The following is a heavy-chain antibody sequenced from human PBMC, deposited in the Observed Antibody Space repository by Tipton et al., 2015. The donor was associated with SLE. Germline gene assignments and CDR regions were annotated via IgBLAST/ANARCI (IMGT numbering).Heavy chain of an antibody. J-gene: IGHJ4*02. CDR2: IGRIGDT. Sequence: SLRLSCAASGFTFSNYDMHWVRQATGESLEWVSAIGRIGDTYYPDSVRGRFTLSRENARNSLYLHMSSLRAEDTGVYYCARVGIGWSLDSWGQGTLVTVSS. D-gene: IGHD6-19*01. CDR3: ARVGIGWSLDS. CDR1: GFTFSNYD. V-gene: IGHV3-13*01.